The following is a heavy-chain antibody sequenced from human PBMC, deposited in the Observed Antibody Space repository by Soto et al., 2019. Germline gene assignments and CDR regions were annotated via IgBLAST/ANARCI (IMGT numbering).Heavy chain of an antibody. CDR3: ARDQGGEFLKGSGMDV. Sequence: QVQLQESGPGLVKPSETLSLTCTVSGDSISRYYWSWIRLSPGKGLEWIGYIYYSGETNYNPSVKSRVTISVDRTKIQFSLKPSSVTAADTAVYYCARDQGGEFLKGSGMDVWGQGTTVTVSS. CDR2: IYYSGET. V-gene: IGHV4-59*01. CDR1: GDSISRYY. J-gene: IGHJ6*02. D-gene: IGHD3-10*01.